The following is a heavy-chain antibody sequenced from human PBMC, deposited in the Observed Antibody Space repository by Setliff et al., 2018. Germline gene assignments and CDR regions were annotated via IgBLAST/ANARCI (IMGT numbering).Heavy chain of an antibody. CDR3: ARGQRYSSGGSRYYYRDF. D-gene: IGHD2-15*01. J-gene: IGHJ6*03. CDR2: IYTSGST. CDR1: GASISSYY. Sequence: PGGSLCLSCRVSGASISSYYWSSIRQPAGKGLVGIGRIYTSGSTNYNPSLKSRVTTSVDTSKNQFSLKLSSVTAADTAVYYCARGQRYSSGGSRYYYRDFRGKGSTVTVSS. V-gene: IGHV4-4*07.